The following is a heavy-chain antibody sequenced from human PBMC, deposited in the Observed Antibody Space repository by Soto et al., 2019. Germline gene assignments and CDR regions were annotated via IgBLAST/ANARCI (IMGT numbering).Heavy chain of an antibody. Sequence: GGSLRLSCAASGFTFSSYAMSWVRQVPGKGLEWVSTISGSGGRTYYADSVKGRFTISRDNSKNTLYVEMNSLRAEDTAVYYCAKTAGDCSGGSCYSQGFDIWGQGTVVTV. CDR2: ISGSGGRT. CDR1: GFTFSSYA. J-gene: IGHJ3*02. V-gene: IGHV3-23*01. CDR3: AKTAGDCSGGSCYSQGFDI. D-gene: IGHD2-15*01.